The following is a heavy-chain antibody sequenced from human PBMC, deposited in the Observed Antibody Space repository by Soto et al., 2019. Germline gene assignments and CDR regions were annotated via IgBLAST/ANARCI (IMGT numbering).Heavy chain of an antibody. V-gene: IGHV6-1*01. D-gene: IGHD1-26*01. CDR2: AYYRSRWQY. CDR1: GDSVSNNGAT. Sequence: QTLSLTCAICGDSVSNNGATWNWIRQSPSRGLEWLGRAYYRSRWQYDYATSVRSRITINPDTSKNQISLQLTSVTPEDTAVYYCARDPPDFNSGFDSWGQGSLVTVSS. J-gene: IGHJ4*02. CDR3: ARDPPDFNSGFDS.